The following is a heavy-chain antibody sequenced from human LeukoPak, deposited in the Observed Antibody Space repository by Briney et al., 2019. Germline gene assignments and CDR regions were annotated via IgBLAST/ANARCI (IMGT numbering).Heavy chain of an antibody. J-gene: IGHJ4*02. V-gene: IGHV3-11*03. D-gene: IGHD3-10*01. CDR3: ASPVRG. CDR2: ISGSSGNI. CDR1: GFTFGDYY. Sequence: GGSLRLSCTASGFTFGDYYMSWIRQAPGKGLEWVSYISGSSGNINYADFVKGRFTISRDNAKNSLYLQMNSLRDEDTAVYYCASPVRGWGQGALVTVSS.